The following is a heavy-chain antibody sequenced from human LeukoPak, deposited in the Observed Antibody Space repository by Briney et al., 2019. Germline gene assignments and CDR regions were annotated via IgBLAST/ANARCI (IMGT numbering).Heavy chain of an antibody. J-gene: IGHJ6*03. CDR2: MNPNSGNT. CDR3: ARGGGDGYNYHYYYYMDV. V-gene: IGHV1-8*03. CDR1: GYTFTSYD. Sequence: GASVKVSCKASGYTFTSYDINWVRQATGQGLEWMGWMNPNSGNTGYAQKFQGRVTITRNTSISTAYMELSSLRSEDTAVYYCARGGGDGYNYHYYYYMDVWGKGTTVTVSS. D-gene: IGHD5-24*01.